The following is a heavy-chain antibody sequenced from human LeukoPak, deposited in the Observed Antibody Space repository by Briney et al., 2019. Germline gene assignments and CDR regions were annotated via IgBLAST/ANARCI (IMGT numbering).Heavy chain of an antibody. J-gene: IGHJ4*02. CDR1: GFTFSSYS. D-gene: IGHD3-22*01. V-gene: IGHV3-21*01. CDR2: ISSSSSYI. Sequence: PGGSLRLSCAASGFTFSSYSMNWVRQAPGKGLEWVSSISSSSSYIYYADSVKGRFTISRDNAKNSLYLQMNSLRAEDTAVYYRARAWVGFMIVVAIDYWGQGTLVTVSS. CDR3: ARAWVGFMIVVAIDY.